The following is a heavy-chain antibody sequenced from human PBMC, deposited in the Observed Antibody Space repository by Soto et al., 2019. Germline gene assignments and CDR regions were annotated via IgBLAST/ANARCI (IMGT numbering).Heavy chain of an antibody. D-gene: IGHD3-22*01. Sequence: ASVKVSCKASGYTFTSYYMHWVRQAPGQGLEWMGIINPSVGSTSYAQKFQGRVTMTRDTSTSTVYMELSSLRSEDTALYYCARAGPFADYYDSSGYYSYWGQGTLVTVSS. V-gene: IGHV1-46*03. CDR1: GYTFTSYY. CDR2: INPSVGST. CDR3: ARAGPFADYYDSSGYYSY. J-gene: IGHJ4*02.